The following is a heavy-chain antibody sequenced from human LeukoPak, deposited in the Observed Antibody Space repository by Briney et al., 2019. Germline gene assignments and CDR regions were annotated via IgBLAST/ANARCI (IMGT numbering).Heavy chain of an antibody. V-gene: IGHV4-59*01. Sequence: SETLSLTCTVSGGSISSYYWSWIRQPPGKGLEWIGYIYYSGSTNYNPSLKSRVTISVDTSKNQFSLKLSSVTAADTAVYYCAREWGRYYDSSGYFDYWGQGTLVTVSS. D-gene: IGHD3-22*01. CDR1: GGSISSYY. CDR2: IYYSGST. J-gene: IGHJ4*02. CDR3: AREWGRYYDSSGYFDY.